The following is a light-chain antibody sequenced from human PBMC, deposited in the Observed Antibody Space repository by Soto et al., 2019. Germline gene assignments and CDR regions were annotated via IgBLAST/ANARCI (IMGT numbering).Light chain of an antibody. V-gene: IGKV2-28*01. CDR1: QSLLHSDGYNY. CDR3: MQALQTPLT. Sequence: DVVMTQSPLSLPVTPGEPASISCRSSQSLLHSDGYNYLDWFLQRPGQSPQVLIYLGSNRAPGVDDRFRGRGSGTDFTLKISRVEAEDVGVYYCMQALQTPLTFGGGTKVEIK. J-gene: IGKJ4*01. CDR2: LGS.